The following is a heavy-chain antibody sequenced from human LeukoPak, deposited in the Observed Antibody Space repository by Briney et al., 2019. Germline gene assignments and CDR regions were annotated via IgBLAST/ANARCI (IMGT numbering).Heavy chain of an antibody. CDR2: ISGSGGST. V-gene: IGHV3-23*01. Sequence: GGSLRLSCAASGFTFSSYAMSWVRQAPGKGLEWVSAISGSGGSTYYAGSVKGRFTISRDNSKNTLYLQMNSLRAEDTAVYYCAKDLGRVVVAYFDYWGQGTLVTVSS. CDR1: GFTFSSYA. D-gene: IGHD2-15*01. CDR3: AKDLGRVVVAYFDY. J-gene: IGHJ4*02.